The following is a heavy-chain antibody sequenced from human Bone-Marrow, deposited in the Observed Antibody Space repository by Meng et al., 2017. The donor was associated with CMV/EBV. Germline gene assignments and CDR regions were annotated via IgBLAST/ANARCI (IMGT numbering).Heavy chain of an antibody. CDR3: ARGGSGWYGGVFDY. V-gene: IGHV3-53*01. CDR2: IYSGGST. D-gene: IGHD6-19*01. J-gene: IGHJ4*02. Sequence: GESLKISCAASGFSVSSNYMSWVRQAPGKGLEWVSVIYSGGSTYYTDSVKGRFTLSRDNSKNTLYLQMNSLRAEDTAVYYCARGGSGWYGGVFDYWGQGTLVTASS. CDR1: GFSVSSNY.